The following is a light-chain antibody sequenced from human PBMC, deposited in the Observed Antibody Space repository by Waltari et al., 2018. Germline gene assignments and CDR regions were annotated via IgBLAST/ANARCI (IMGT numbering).Light chain of an antibody. Sequence: QAVVTQEPSLTVSPGGTVTLTCGSRSGPVTSVHYPYWFQQKPGQAPRTLIYDTRNKHSWTPARFSGSLLGGKAALTLSGAQPDDEATYYCLVSYSGALWVFGGGTKLTVL. CDR1: SGPVTSVHY. V-gene: IGLV7-46*01. CDR2: DTR. J-gene: IGLJ3*02. CDR3: LVSYSGALWV.